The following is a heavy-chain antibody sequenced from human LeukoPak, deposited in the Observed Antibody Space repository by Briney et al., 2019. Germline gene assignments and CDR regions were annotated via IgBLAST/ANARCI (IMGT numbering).Heavy chain of an antibody. V-gene: IGHV3-74*01. D-gene: IGHD6-6*01. Sequence: PRGSLTLSCAASGFGFSNFWMHWVRQAPGKGLVWVSRIKPDGTTSVYADSVKGRFTISRDNLKNTLYLQMRSLRAEDTAVYFCAREADPSLYASSSPDYWGQGTPVTVSS. J-gene: IGHJ4*01. CDR2: IKPDGTTS. CDR3: AREADPSLYASSSPDY. CDR1: GFGFSNFW.